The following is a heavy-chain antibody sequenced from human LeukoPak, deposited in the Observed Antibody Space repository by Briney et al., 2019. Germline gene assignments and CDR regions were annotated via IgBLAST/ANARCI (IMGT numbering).Heavy chain of an antibody. V-gene: IGHV3-23*01. D-gene: IGHD6-13*01. CDR3: AKVSWANYFDY. CDR2: ISGSGGNT. CDR1: GFSFSSYV. Sequence: GGSLRLSCAASGFSFSSYVMSWVRQAPGKGLGWVSAISGSGGNTYYADSVRGRFTISRDNSKNTLYLQMNSLRAEDTAIYYCAKVSWANYFDYWGQGTLVTVSS. J-gene: IGHJ4*02.